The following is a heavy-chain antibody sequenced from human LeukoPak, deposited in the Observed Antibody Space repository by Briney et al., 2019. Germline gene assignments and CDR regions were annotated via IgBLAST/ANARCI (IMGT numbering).Heavy chain of an antibody. J-gene: IGHJ3*02. V-gene: IGHV1-69*05. CDR1: GGTFSSYA. CDR3: ARDVGYCSSTSCYGPRAFDI. D-gene: IGHD2-2*01. Sequence: SVKVSCKASGGTFSSYAISWVRPAPGQGLEWMGGIIPIFGTANYAQEFQGRVTITTDESTSTAYMELSSLRSEDTTVYYCARDVGYCSSTSCYGPRAFDIWGQGTMVTVSS. CDR2: IIPIFGTA.